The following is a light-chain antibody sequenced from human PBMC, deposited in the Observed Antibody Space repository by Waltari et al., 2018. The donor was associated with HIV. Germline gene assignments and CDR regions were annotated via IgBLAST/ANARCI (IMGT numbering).Light chain of an antibody. CDR3: LQSFDSPLT. J-gene: IGKJ3*01. CDR2: GAS. V-gene: IGKV1-39*01. CDR1: QNINSF. Sequence: DIQMTQSPSSLSASVGDRVTITCRTSQNINSFLNWYQQKPGKGPKLLIYGASNLESGVPSRFSGSGYGTDFSLTISSLQPDDFATYYCLQSFDSPLTFGPGTTVDSK.